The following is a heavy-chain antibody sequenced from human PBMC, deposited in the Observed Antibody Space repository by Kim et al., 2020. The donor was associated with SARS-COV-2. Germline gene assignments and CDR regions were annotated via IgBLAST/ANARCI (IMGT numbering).Heavy chain of an antibody. V-gene: IGHV3-15*01. CDR2: IKSKTDGGTT. D-gene: IGHD3-22*01. J-gene: IGHJ4*02. Sequence: GGSLRLSCAASGFTFSNAWMSWVRQAPGKGLEWVGRIKSKTDGGTTDYAAPVKGRFTISRDDSKNTLYLQMNSLKTEDTAVYYCTTEVGEITMIVVVNPFDYWGQGTLVTVSS. CDR3: TTEVGEITMIVVVNPFDY. CDR1: GFTFSNAW.